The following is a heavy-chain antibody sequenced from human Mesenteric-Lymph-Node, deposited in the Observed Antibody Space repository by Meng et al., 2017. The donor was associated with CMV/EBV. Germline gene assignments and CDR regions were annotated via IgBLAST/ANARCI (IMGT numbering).Heavy chain of an antibody. CDR3: ARGADIVVVPAADFYFDY. CDR2: IYSGGSST. V-gene: IGHV3-23*03. Sequence: GESLKISCAASGFTFSSYAMSWVRQAPGKGLEWVSVIYSGGSSTYYADSVKGRFTISRDNSKNTLYLQMNSLRAEDTAVYYCARGADIVVVPAADFYFDYWGQGTLVTVSS. CDR1: GFTFSSYA. D-gene: IGHD2-2*01. J-gene: IGHJ4*02.